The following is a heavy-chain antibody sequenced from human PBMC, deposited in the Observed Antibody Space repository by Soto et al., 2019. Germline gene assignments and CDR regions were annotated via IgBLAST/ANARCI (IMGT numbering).Heavy chain of an antibody. V-gene: IGHV3-30-3*01. D-gene: IGHD4-17*01. Sequence: PGGSLRLSCAASGFTFSSYAMHWVRQAPGKGLEWVAVISYDGSNKYYADSVKGRFTISRDNSKNTLYLQMNSLRAEDTAVYYCARDYHEYGDYRLYYYYGMDVWGQGTTVTVSS. CDR2: ISYDGSNK. CDR3: ARDYHEYGDYRLYYYYGMDV. CDR1: GFTFSSYA. J-gene: IGHJ6*01.